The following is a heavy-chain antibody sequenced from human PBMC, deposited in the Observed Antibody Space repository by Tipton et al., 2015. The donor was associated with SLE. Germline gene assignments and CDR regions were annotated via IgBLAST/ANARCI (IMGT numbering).Heavy chain of an antibody. V-gene: IGHV4-59*11. CDR1: GGPISSHF. CDR3: ARDLYGGATRLDY. D-gene: IGHD1-26*01. CDR2: IYYSGST. J-gene: IGHJ4*02. Sequence: TLSLTCTVSGGPISSHFWTWIRQPPGKGLEWIGYIYYSGSTNYNPSLKSRVTISVDTSKNQFSLKLSSVTAADTAVYYCARDLYGGATRLDYWGQGTLVTVSS.